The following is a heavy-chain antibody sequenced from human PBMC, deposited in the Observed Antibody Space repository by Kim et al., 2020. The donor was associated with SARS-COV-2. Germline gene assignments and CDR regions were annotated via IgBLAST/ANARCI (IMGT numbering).Heavy chain of an antibody. V-gene: IGHV4-59*01. CDR2: T. Sequence: TKYNPSLNSRTTISLDTSKNQVYLNLNSVTAADTAVYYCARVDLDGHSDYWGQGILVSVSS. D-gene: IGHD3-3*01. J-gene: IGHJ4*02. CDR3: ARVDLDGHSDY.